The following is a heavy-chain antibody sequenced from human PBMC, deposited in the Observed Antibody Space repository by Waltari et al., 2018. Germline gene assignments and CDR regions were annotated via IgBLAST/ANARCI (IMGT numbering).Heavy chain of an antibody. CDR2: INHSGST. Sequence: QVQLQQWGAGLLKPSETLSLTCAVYGGSFSGYYWSWIRQPPGKGLEWIGEINHSGSTNYNPSPKIRVTISVDTSKNQFSLKLSSVTAADTAVYYCARDAPLDSSGYYGYYFDYWGQGTLVTVSS. V-gene: IGHV4-34*01. CDR1: GGSFSGYY. D-gene: IGHD3-22*01. J-gene: IGHJ4*02. CDR3: ARDAPLDSSGYYGYYFDY.